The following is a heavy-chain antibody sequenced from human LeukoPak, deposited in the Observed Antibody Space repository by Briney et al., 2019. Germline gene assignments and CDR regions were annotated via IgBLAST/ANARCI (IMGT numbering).Heavy chain of an antibody. CDR2: ISGSGGSP. CDR3: AKSLYDFWSDPLYYYGMDV. V-gene: IGHV3-23*01. Sequence: GGSLRLSCAASGFTFSSYAMSWVRQAPGKGLEWVSAISGSGGSPYYADSVKGRFTISRDNSKNTLYLQMNSLRAEDTAVYYCAKSLYDFWSDPLYYYGMDVWGQGTTVTVSS. J-gene: IGHJ6*02. D-gene: IGHD3-3*01. CDR1: GFTFSSYA.